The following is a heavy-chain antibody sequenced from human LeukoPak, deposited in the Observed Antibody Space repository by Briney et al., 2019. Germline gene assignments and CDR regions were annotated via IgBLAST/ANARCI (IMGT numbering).Heavy chain of an antibody. CDR2: IKEDGSGK. Sequence: PGGSLRLSCAASGFTFSSYWMAWVRQAPGKGLEWLANIKEDGSGKYYVDSVKGRFTISRDNAKNSLYLQMNSLRAEDTAVYYCAREEAPGVKDYWGQGTLVTVSS. V-gene: IGHV3-7*01. CDR1: GFTFSSYW. D-gene: IGHD7-27*01. J-gene: IGHJ4*02. CDR3: AREEAPGVKDY.